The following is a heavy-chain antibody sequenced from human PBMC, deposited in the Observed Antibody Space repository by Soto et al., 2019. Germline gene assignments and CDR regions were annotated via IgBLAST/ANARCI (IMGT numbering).Heavy chain of an antibody. CDR3: ARSQVGRPLDV. Sequence: XSVKVACKASRYPFTNFYIDWLRQAPGQGLEWMGIINPSGGSTTYPQKFQGRVTMTRDTSTSTVHMELITLRSEDTAVYYCARSQVGRPLDVWGPGTTVTVSS. CDR2: INPSGGST. D-gene: IGHD1-26*01. J-gene: IGHJ6*02. CDR1: RYPFTNFY. V-gene: IGHV1-46*01.